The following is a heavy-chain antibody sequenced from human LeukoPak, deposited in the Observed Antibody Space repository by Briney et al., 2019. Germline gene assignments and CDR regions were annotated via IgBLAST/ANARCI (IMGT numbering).Heavy chain of an antibody. J-gene: IGHJ5*02. CDR2: IYYSGTT. V-gene: IGHV4-39*01. D-gene: IGHD4-11*01. Sequence: SETLSLTCTVSGGSISSSSYYWGWIRQPPGKGLEWIGSIYYSGTTYYNPSLKSRVTTSVDTSKNQFSLKLSSVTAADTAIYYCARPRHLTVTTPTWFDPWGQGILVTVSS. CDR1: GGSISSSSYY. CDR3: ARPRHLTVTTPTWFDP.